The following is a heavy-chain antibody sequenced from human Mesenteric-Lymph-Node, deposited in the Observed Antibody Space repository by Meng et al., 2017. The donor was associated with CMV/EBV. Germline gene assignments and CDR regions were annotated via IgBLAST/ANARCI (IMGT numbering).Heavy chain of an antibody. CDR2: INTNTGNP. Sequence: SGYPFNRYAMNWVRQAPGQGLEWLGWINTNTGNPAYAQGFTGRFVFSLDTSVNTAYLQISSLKPEDTAVYYCATKYFSGSGSYSFDHWGQGTLVTVSS. CDR1: GYPFNRYA. CDR3: ATKYFSGSGSYSFDH. V-gene: IGHV7-4-1*02. J-gene: IGHJ4*02. D-gene: IGHD3-10*01.